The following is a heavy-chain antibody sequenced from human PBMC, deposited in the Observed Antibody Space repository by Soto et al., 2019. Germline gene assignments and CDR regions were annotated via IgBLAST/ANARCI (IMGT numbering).Heavy chain of an antibody. V-gene: IGHV1-18*01. J-gene: IGHJ6*02. CDR1: GYTFSNYG. Sequence: QVQLVQSGAEVKKPGASVTVSCKTSGYTFSNYGINWVRQAPGQRLEWMGWIIGYNGNTNYAQTVQGRVTMTTDTSTGTVYMALRSLKSDDTAIYYCSRFIMVGGWFDPNYYHGMDVWSQGTTVTVSS. D-gene: IGHD6-19*01. CDR3: SRFIMVGGWFDPNYYHGMDV. CDR2: IIGYNGNT.